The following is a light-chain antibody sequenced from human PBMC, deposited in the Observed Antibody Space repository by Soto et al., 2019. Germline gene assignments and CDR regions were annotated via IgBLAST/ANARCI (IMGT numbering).Light chain of an antibody. J-gene: IGKJ5*01. Sequence: DIQMTQSPSSLSASVGDRVTITFRASQTISSPLSWYQQKPGKVPELLIYATSRLQSGVPSRFSGSRSGTDFTLTISSVQPEDFATYYCQHNYGTPAFGQGTRLEIK. CDR1: QTISSP. CDR2: ATS. V-gene: IGKV1-39*01. CDR3: QHNYGTPA.